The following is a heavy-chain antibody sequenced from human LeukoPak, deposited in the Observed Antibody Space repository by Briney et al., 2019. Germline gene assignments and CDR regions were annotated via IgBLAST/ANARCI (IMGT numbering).Heavy chain of an antibody. Sequence: ESGPTLVKPTQTLTLTCTFSGFSLSTSGVGVGWIRQPPGKALEWLALIYWDDDKRYSPSLKSRLTITKDTSKNQVVLTMTNMDPVDTATYYCAHRRLVYDSSDYYYGAFDIWGQGTMVTVSS. J-gene: IGHJ3*02. V-gene: IGHV2-5*02. D-gene: IGHD3-22*01. CDR3: AHRRLVYDSSDYYYGAFDI. CDR1: GFSLSTSGVG. CDR2: IYWDDDK.